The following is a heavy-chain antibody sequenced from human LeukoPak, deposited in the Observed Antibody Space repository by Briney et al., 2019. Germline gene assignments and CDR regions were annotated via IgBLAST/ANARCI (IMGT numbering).Heavy chain of an antibody. Sequence: SETLSLTCAVYGGSFSGYYWSWIRQPPGKGLEWIGEINHSGSTNYNPSLKSRVTISVDTSKNQFSLKLSSVTAADTAVYYCARGLPYDYVWGRYRYKEGGFDYWGQGTLATVSS. CDR2: INHSGST. CDR1: GGSFSGYY. CDR3: ARGLPYDYVWGRYRYKEGGFDY. J-gene: IGHJ4*02. D-gene: IGHD3-16*02. V-gene: IGHV4-34*01.